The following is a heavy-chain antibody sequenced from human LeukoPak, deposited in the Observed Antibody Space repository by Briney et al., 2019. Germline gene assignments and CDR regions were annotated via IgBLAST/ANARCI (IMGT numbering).Heavy chain of an antibody. CDR3: AKNYGDQQGWFDP. J-gene: IGHJ5*02. CDR1: GFTFSSYA. CDR2: ISGNGGSG. D-gene: IGHD4/OR15-4a*01. V-gene: IGHV3-23*01. Sequence: SGGSLRLSCAASGFTFSSYAMSWVRQAPGKGLEWVSAISGNGGSGYYAVSVKGRFTISRDNFKNTLYLQVNSLGAEDTAVYYCAKNYGDQQGWFDPWGQGTLVTVSS.